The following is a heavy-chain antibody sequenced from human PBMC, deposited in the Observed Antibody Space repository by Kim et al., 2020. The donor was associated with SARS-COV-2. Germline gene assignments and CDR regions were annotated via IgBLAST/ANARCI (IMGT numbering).Heavy chain of an antibody. CDR1: GFTFSSYE. Sequence: GGSLRLSCAASGFTFSSYEMNWVRQAPGKGLEWFSYISSSGSTIYYADSVKGRFTISRDNAKNSLYLQMNSLRAEDTAVYYCARHYGSGSYYYYGMDVWGQGTTVTVSS. CDR2: ISSSGSTI. J-gene: IGHJ6*02. V-gene: IGHV3-48*03. D-gene: IGHD3-10*01. CDR3: ARHYGSGSYYYYGMDV.